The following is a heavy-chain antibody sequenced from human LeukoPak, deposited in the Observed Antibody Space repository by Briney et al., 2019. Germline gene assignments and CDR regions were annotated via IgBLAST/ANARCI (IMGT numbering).Heavy chain of an antibody. Sequence: SETLSLTCTVSCVSVSRNYWSWLRQPPGKGLEWIGYIYYSGSTNYSPSLKSRVTMSVDPSKNQFSLNLNSVTAADTAVYYCARIVTGGASFDSWVQGTLVTVSS. J-gene: IGHJ4*02. V-gene: IGHV4-59*02. CDR2: IYYSGST. CDR3: ARIVTGGASFDS. CDR1: CVSVSRNY. D-gene: IGHD3-16*01.